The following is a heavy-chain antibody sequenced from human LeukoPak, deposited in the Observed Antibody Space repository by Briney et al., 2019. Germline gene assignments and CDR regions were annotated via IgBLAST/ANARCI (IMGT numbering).Heavy chain of an antibody. CDR3: ARAVVGQLGIDHFDY. CDR1: GGTFSSYA. V-gene: IGHV1-69*13. CDR2: IIPIFGTA. J-gene: IGHJ4*02. Sequence: GASVKVSCKASGGTFSSYAISWVRQAPGQGLEWMGGIIPIFGTANYAQKFQGRVTITADESTSTPYMELSSLRSEDTAVYYCARAVVGQLGIDHFDYWGQGTLVTVSS. D-gene: IGHD6-6*01.